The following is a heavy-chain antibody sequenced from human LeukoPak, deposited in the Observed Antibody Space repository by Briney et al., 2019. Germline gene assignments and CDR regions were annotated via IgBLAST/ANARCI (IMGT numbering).Heavy chain of an antibody. CDR1: GFTFSSYA. D-gene: IGHD3-9*01. Sequence: GRSLRLSCAASGFTFSSYAMHWVRQAPGKGLEWVAVISYDGSNKYYADSVKGRFTISRDNSKNTLYLQMNSLRAEDTAVYYCARVGRYFDWLSSWGQGTLVTVSS. J-gene: IGHJ5*01. CDR2: ISYDGSNK. CDR3: ARVGRYFDWLSS. V-gene: IGHV3-30-3*01.